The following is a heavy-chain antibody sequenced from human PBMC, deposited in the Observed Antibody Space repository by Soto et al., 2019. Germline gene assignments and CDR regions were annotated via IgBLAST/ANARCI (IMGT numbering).Heavy chain of an antibody. CDR2: ISSSSSYI. CDR3: ARASNDFWSGYYPRYFDY. V-gene: IGHV3-21*01. D-gene: IGHD3-3*01. Sequence: GGSLRLSCAASGFTFSSYSMNWVRQAPGKGLEWVSSISSSSSYIYYADSVKGRFTISRDNAKNSLYLQMNSLRAEDTAVYYCARASNDFWSGYYPRYFDYWGQGTLVTVSS. CDR1: GFTFSSYS. J-gene: IGHJ4*02.